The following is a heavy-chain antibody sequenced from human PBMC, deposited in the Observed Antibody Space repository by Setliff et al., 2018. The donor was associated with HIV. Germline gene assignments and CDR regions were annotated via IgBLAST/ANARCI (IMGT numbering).Heavy chain of an antibody. D-gene: IGHD6-19*01. V-gene: IGHV4-31*03. CDR1: GGSISSGGYY. J-gene: IGHJ6*03. Sequence: SETLSLTCTVSGGSISSGGYYWSWIRQHPGMGLEWIGYIYYSGRTYYNPSLKSRITMSVDTSKNQFSLKLSSVTAADTAVYYCARVFMVAGTYYYYYMDVWGKGTTVTVSS. CDR2: IYYSGRT. CDR3: ARVFMVAGTYYYYYMDV.